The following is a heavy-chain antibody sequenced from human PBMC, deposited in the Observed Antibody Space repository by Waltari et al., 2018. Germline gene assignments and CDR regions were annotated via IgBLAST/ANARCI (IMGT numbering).Heavy chain of an antibody. D-gene: IGHD4-17*01. CDR3: ARDPKGTTVIYDAFDL. Sequence: QVHLVQSGAEVKKPGSSVRVSCKASGGTFSSYEFNWVRQAPGQGLEWMGGITPIFVTPIYAKKFQGRVPITADTSTTTSYMELSSLRFEDTAVYYCARDPKGTTVIYDAFDLWGQGTMVSVSS. CDR2: ITPIFVTP. J-gene: IGHJ3*01. CDR1: GGTFSSYE. V-gene: IGHV1-69*14.